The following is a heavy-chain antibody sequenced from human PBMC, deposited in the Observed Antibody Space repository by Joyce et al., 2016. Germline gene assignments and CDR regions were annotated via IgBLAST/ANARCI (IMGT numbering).Heavy chain of an antibody. CDR2: VYPGDFDI. V-gene: IGHV5-51*01. CDR3: DS. CDR1: AYRFTNYW. D-gene: IGHD6-19*01. J-gene: IGHJ4*02. Sequence: EVQLVQSGAELKEPGESLKISCKGSAYRFTNYWIGWVRQTPGKGLEWMGIVYPGDFDIRYSPSFEGQVTISDDKSIDTAIYYCARIATSGWYGAPFDSWGQGTLVTVSS.